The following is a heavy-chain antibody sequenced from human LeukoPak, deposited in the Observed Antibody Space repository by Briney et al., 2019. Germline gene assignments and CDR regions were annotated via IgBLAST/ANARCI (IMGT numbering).Heavy chain of an antibody. D-gene: IGHD3-22*01. J-gene: IGHJ4*02. CDR2: IYYSGST. CDR1: GDSISSYY. Sequence: SETLSLTCTVSGDSISSYYWSWIRQPPGKELEWIGYIYYSGSTNYNPSLKSRVTISIDKSKNQFSLNLISVTAADTAVYYCARERYYYDSNGYPTYFDYWGQGTLVTVSS. CDR3: ARERYYYDSNGYPTYFDY. V-gene: IGHV4-59*01.